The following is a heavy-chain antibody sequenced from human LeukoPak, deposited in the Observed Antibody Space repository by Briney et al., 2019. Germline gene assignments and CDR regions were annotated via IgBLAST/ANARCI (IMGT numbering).Heavy chain of an antibody. CDR1: GFTFSSYG. CDR3: AKDMSYYDSSGYYWAFDY. Sequence: GGSLRLSCAASGFTFSSYGMHWVRQAPGKGLEWVAFIRYDGSNKYYVDSVKGRFTIARDNSKNTLYLQMGSLRAEDTAVYYSAKDMSYYDSSGYYWAFDYWGQGTLVTVSS. D-gene: IGHD3-22*01. V-gene: IGHV3-30*02. J-gene: IGHJ4*02. CDR2: IRYDGSNK.